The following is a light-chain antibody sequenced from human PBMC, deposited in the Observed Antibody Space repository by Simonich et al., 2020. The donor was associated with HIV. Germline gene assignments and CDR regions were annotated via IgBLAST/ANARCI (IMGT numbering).Light chain of an antibody. V-gene: IGKV4-1*01. Sequence: DIVVTQSPDSLPVSLGERATINCKSSQSVLHTSNNKNYLAWYKQKPGQPPKLIIYWASTRESGVPDRFSGSGSGTLFTLTISSLQAEDVAVYYCQQYYSTPLTFGGGTKVEIK. J-gene: IGKJ4*01. CDR2: WAS. CDR1: QSVLHTSNNKNY. CDR3: QQYYSTPLT.